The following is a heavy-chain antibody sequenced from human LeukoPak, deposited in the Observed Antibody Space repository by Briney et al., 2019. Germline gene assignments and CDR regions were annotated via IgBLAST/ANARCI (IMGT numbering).Heavy chain of an antibody. D-gene: IGHD3-16*01. V-gene: IGHV4-34*01. CDR3: AREGSYDCVWGSYSLWFDP. CDR1: GGSFSVYY. J-gene: IGHJ5*02. Sequence: SETLSLTCAVYGGSFSVYYWSWIRQPPGKGLEWIGAINHSGSTNYNPSLKSRVTISVDTSKNQFSLKLSSVTAADTAVYYCAREGSYDCVWGSYSLWFDPWGQGTLVTVSS. CDR2: INHSGST.